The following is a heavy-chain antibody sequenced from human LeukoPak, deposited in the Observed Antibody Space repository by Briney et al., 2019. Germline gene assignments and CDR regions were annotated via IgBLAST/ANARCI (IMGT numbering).Heavy chain of an antibody. J-gene: IGHJ3*02. CDR3: AKDKAYCGGDCYSYAFDI. CDR1: GFTFDDYA. CDR2: ISWNSGSI. V-gene: IGHV3-9*01. D-gene: IGHD2-21*01. Sequence: PGGPLRLSCAASGFTFDDYAMHWVRQAPGKGLEWVSGISWNSGSIGYADSVKGRFTISRDNAKNSLYLQMNSLRAEDTALYYCAKDKAYCGGDCYSYAFDIWGQGTMVTVSS.